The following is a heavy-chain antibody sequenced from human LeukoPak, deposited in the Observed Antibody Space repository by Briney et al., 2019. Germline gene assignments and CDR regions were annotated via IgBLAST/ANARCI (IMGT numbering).Heavy chain of an antibody. D-gene: IGHD6-19*01. Sequence: GGSLRLSCAASGFTFSDHYMDWVRQAPGKGLEWLDRIRNKVNSYITEYAASVTGRFTISRYDSKNSLYLQMNSLKTEDTAVYYCTRVAPVTGSRYVDYWGQGALVTVSS. CDR1: GFTFSDHY. CDR2: IRNKVNSYIT. CDR3: TRVAPVTGSRYVDY. J-gene: IGHJ4*02. V-gene: IGHV3-72*01.